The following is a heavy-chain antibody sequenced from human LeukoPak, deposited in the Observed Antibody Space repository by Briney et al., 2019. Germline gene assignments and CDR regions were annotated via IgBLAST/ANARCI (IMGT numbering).Heavy chain of an antibody. D-gene: IGHD3-10*01. Sequence: GGSLRLSCAASGFTFSTYAMHWVRQAPGKGLEWVALISYDGSNKYYADSVKGRFTISRDNSKNTLYLQMNSLRAEDTAVYYCAKDPHYYGSGSWFDYWGQGTLVTVSS. CDR3: AKDPHYYGSGSWFDY. J-gene: IGHJ4*02. CDR2: ISYDGSNK. V-gene: IGHV3-30*04. CDR1: GFTFSTYA.